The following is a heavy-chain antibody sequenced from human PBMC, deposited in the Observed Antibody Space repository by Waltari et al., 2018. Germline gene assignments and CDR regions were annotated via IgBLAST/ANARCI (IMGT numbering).Heavy chain of an antibody. CDR1: GGSISSSNW. Sequence: QVQLQESGPGLVKPSGTLSLTCAVSGGSISSSNWWSWVRQPPGKGLEWIGEIYHSGSASYYPSLKSRVTMSVDTSKNQFSLKLSAVTAADTAVYYCASPGALRFLEWSSGDDYWGQGTLVIVSS. D-gene: IGHD3-3*01. CDR2: IYHSGSA. V-gene: IGHV4-4*02. J-gene: IGHJ4*02. CDR3: ASPGALRFLEWSSGDDY.